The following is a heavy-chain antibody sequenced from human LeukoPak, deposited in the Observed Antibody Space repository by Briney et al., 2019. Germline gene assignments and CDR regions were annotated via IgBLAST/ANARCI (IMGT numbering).Heavy chain of an antibody. CDR3: ASGIATAGTFWFDP. CDR2: IYYSGTT. Sequence: SETLSLTCTVSGGSITSYHWSWIRQSPEKGLEWIGYIYYSGTTNYNPSLRNRVTISVDTSRNQFSRQLSSLTAADTAVHYCASGIATAGTFWFDPWGQGSLVTVSS. CDR1: GGSITSYH. V-gene: IGHV4-59*01. D-gene: IGHD6-13*01. J-gene: IGHJ5*02.